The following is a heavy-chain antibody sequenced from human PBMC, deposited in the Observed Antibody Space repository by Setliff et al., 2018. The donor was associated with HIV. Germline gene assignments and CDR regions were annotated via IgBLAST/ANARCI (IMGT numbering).Heavy chain of an antibody. CDR1: GGSISSGGYY. D-gene: IGHD2-21*01. Sequence: PSETLSLTCTVSGGSISSGGYYWTWIRQSPGKALEWIGYISSSGTTNYNPSLRSRVTISMETSNTRFSLWLRSATAADTATYFCARLGRAIDDGGSSLRLDFWGQGMLVTVSS. V-gene: IGHV4-61*08. J-gene: IGHJ4*02. CDR3: ARLGRAIDDGGSSLRLDF. CDR2: ISSSGTT.